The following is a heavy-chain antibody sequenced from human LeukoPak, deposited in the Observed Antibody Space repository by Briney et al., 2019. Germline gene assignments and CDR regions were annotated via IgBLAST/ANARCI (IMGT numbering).Heavy chain of an antibody. D-gene: IGHD6-13*01. J-gene: IGHJ1*01. V-gene: IGHV4-59*01. CDR2: IYYSGST. CDR1: GGSISSYY. CDR3: ARVRGSSWSYPEYFQH. Sequence: KPSETLSLTCTVSGGSISSYYWSWTRQPPGKGLEWIGYIYYSGSTNYNPSLKSRVTISVDTSKNQFSLKLSSVTAADTAVYYCARVRGSSWSYPEYFQHWGQGTLVTVSS.